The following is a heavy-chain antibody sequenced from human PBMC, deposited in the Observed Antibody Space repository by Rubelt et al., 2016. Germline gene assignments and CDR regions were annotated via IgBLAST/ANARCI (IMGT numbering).Heavy chain of an antibody. D-gene: IGHD1-1*01. Sequence: EVQLVESGGGLVQPGGSLRLSCAASGFTFSSYAMSWVRQAPGKGLEWVSALSGGSGSTYYADSVKGRFTISRYNSTNTLYLQMNSLRAEETDGYYWAKVKTGATGGVGIDYWGQGTLVTVSS. V-gene: IGHV3-23*04. CDR1: GFTFSSYA. CDR3: AKVKTGATGGVGIDY. CDR2: LSGGSGST. J-gene: IGHJ4*02.